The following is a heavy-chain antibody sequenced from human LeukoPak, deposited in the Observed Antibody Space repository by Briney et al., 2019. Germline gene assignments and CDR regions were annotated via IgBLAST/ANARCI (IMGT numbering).Heavy chain of an antibody. CDR2: ISWNSGSI. V-gene: IGHV3-9*01. J-gene: IGHJ6*03. Sequence: GGSLRLSCAASGFTFDDYAMHWVRQAPGKGLEWVSGISWNSGSIGYADSVKGRFTISRDNAKNSLYLQMNSLRAKDTALYYCAGGSSSWYDYYYMDVWGKGTTVTVSS. CDR3: AGGSSSWYDYYYMDV. CDR1: GFTFDDYA. D-gene: IGHD6-13*01.